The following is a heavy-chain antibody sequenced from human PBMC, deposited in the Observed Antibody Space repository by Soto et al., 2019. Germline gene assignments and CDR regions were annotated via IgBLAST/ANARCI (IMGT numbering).Heavy chain of an antibody. V-gene: IGHV3-33*01. D-gene: IGHD1-26*01. CDR3: ARDRWELLPYYYYGMDV. Sequence: QVQLVESGGGVVQPGRSLRLSCAASGFTFSSYGMHWVRQAPGKGLEWVAVIWYDGSNKYYADSVKGRFTISRDNSKNTLYLQMNSLRAEDTAVYYCARDRWELLPYYYYGMDVWGQGTTVTVSS. J-gene: IGHJ6*02. CDR1: GFTFSSYG. CDR2: IWYDGSNK.